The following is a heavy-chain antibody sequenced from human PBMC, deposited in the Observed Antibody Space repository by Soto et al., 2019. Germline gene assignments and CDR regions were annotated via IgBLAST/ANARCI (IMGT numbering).Heavy chain of an antibody. V-gene: IGHV3-74*01. CDR1: GFTFSTYW. CDR3: ARVPYCASCCHRPFDY. J-gene: IGHJ4*02. Sequence: DVQLVESGGGIVQPGGSLRLSCVASGFTFSTYWRHWVRQAPGKGLVWVSRMNSDGSRTSYADSVKGRFTISRDNTRKTLYLQMNSLRGEDTAVYYCARVPYCASCCHRPFDYWGQGTTVTVSS. CDR2: MNSDGSRT. D-gene: IGHD2-8*02.